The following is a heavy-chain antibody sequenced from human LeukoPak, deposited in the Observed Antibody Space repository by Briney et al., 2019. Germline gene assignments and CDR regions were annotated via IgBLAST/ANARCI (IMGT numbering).Heavy chain of an antibody. Sequence: SETLSLTCTVSGGSISSYYWGWIRQPPGKGLEWIGSIYYSGSTYYNPSLKSRVTISVDTSKNQFSLKLSSVTAADTAVYYCARQGNDFWSGYTPGFSFPPDFDYWGQGTLVTVSS. V-gene: IGHV4-39*01. CDR2: IYYSGST. D-gene: IGHD3-3*01. J-gene: IGHJ4*02. CDR3: ARQGNDFWSGYTPGFSFPPDFDY. CDR1: GGSISSYY.